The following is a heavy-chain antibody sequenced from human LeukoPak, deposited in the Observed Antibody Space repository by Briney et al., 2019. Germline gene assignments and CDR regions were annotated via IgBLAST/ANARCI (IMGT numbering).Heavy chain of an antibody. J-gene: IGHJ4*02. V-gene: IGHV3-74*01. CDR1: GFTFSTYW. D-gene: IGHD1-26*01. Sequence: GGSLRLSCAASGFTFSTYWMHWARQAPGKGPVWVSRISTDGRSTYYADAVKGRFTISRDNAKNTLYLQMNSLRAEDTAVYYCARDLVGATTDYWGQGTLVTVSS. CDR2: ISTDGRST. CDR3: ARDLVGATTDY.